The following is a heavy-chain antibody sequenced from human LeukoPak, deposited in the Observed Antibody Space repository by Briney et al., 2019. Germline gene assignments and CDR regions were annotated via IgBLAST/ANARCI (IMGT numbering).Heavy chain of an antibody. Sequence: PGGSLRLSCAASGFTFSSYAMSWVRQAPGKGLEWVSAISGSGGSTYYADSVKGRFTISRDNSKNTLYLQMNSLRAEDTAVYYCAKIYRVAVGTGRAFDIWGQGTMVTVSS. J-gene: IGHJ3*02. CDR3: AKIYRVAVGTGRAFDI. V-gene: IGHV3-23*01. D-gene: IGHD6-19*01. CDR2: ISGSGGST. CDR1: GFTFSSYA.